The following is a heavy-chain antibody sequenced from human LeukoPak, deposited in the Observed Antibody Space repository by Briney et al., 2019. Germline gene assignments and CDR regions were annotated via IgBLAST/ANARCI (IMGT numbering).Heavy chain of an antibody. J-gene: IGHJ4*02. V-gene: IGHV5-51*01. Sequence: GESLKISCKDSGSNFVDYWIGWVRQVPGRGLEWMAVIFPGVSETTYSPSFQGQVSISVDTSTNTAYLEWSSLKASDTAIYYCARQDLGDYGRNYFQSWGQGTLVTVSS. CDR3: ARQDLGDYGRNYFQS. D-gene: IGHD4-17*01. CDR1: GSNFVDYW. CDR2: IFPGVSET.